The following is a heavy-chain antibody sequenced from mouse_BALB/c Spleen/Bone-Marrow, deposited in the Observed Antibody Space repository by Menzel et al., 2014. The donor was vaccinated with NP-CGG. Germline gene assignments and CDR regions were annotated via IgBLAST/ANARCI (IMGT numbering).Heavy chain of an antibody. Sequence: LVESGPELEKPGASVKISCKASGYSFTGYSMNWVKQSNGMSLEWIGNIDPYYGGTTYNQKFKGKATLTVDKSSSIAYMQLKSLTSEDSAVYYCTRRGSSWCFDVWGAGTTVTVSS. D-gene: IGHD1-1*01. J-gene: IGHJ1*01. V-gene: IGHV1S135*01. CDR3: TRRGSSWCFDV. CDR1: GYSFTGYS. CDR2: IDPYYGGT.